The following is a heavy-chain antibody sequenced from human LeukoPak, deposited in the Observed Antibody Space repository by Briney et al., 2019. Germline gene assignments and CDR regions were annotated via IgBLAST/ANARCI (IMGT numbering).Heavy chain of an antibody. Sequence: GGSLRLSCVASRFTFSNYAMSWVRQAPGKGLEWVSGINWNGGSTGYADSVKGRFTISRDNAKNSLYLQMNSLRAEDTALYYCARGGVRGVPFDYWGQGTLVTVSS. CDR1: RFTFSNYA. CDR2: INWNGGST. CDR3: ARGGVRGVPFDY. V-gene: IGHV3-20*04. J-gene: IGHJ4*02. D-gene: IGHD3-10*01.